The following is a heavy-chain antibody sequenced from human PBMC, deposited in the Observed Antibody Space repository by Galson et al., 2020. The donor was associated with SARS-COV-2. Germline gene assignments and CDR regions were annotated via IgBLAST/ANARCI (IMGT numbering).Heavy chain of an antibody. CDR3: ARLLSYYYGMDV. V-gene: IGHV3-33*01. J-gene: IGHJ6*02. D-gene: IGHD3-10*01. CDR2: IWYDGSNK. Sequence: GGSLRLSCAASGFTFSSYGMHWVRQAPGKGLEWVAVIWYDGSNKYYADSVKGRFTISRDNSKNTLYLQMNSLRAEDTAVYYCARLLSYYYGMDVWGQGTTLTVSS. CDR1: GFTFSSYG.